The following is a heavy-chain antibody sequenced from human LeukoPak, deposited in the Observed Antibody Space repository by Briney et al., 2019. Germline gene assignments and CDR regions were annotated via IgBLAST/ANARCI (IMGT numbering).Heavy chain of an antibody. CDR1: GFTFSSNA. J-gene: IGHJ4*02. V-gene: IGHV3-23*01. Sequence: GGSLRLTCAASGFTFSSNAMGWVRQAPGKGLEWVSAITASAASTYYADSVKGRFTISRDNSKNTLYLQMNSLRAEDTAIYYCAKDRRGPAAGTWYFESWGQGNLVTVSS. D-gene: IGHD6-13*01. CDR3: AKDRRGPAAGTWYFES. CDR2: ITASAAST.